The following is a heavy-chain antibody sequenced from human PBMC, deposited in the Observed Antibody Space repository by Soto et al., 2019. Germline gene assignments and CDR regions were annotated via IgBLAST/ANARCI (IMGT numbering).Heavy chain of an antibody. J-gene: IGHJ5*02. V-gene: IGHV1-69*13. CDR3: AREHVLMVYAISPGNRFDP. D-gene: IGHD2-8*01. Sequence: SVKVSCKASGGTFSSYAISWVRQAPGQGLEWMGGIIPIFGTANYAQKFQGRVTITADESTSTAYMELSSLRSEDTAVYYCAREHVLMVYAISPGNRFDPWGQGTLVTVSS. CDR1: GGTFSSYA. CDR2: IIPIFGTA.